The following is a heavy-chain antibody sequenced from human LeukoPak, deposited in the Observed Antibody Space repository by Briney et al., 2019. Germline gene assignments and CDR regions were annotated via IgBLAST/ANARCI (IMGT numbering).Heavy chain of an antibody. Sequence: PSETLSLTCAVYDGSFSGYYWSWIRQPPGKGLEWIGEINHSGGTNYNPSLKSRVTISVDTSKNQFSLKLSSVTAADTAVYYCARSWLEYSSSSGIWGQGTLVTVSS. D-gene: IGHD6-6*01. CDR3: ARSWLEYSSSSGI. CDR2: INHSGGT. J-gene: IGHJ4*02. CDR1: DGSFSGYY. V-gene: IGHV4-34*01.